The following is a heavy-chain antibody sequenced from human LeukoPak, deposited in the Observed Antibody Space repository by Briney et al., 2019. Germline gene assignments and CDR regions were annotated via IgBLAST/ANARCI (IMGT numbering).Heavy chain of an antibody. D-gene: IGHD3-9*01. V-gene: IGHV5-51*01. CDR2: IYPDDSDT. J-gene: IGHJ4*02. CDR1: GYTFSNYW. Sequence: ESLKISCEASGYTFSNYWIGWVRQMPGKGLEWMGIIYPDDSDTKYSPSFQGQVTISADKSISTAYLQCSSLKASDTAMYSCVYFDWSHWGQGTLVTVSS. CDR3: VYFDWSH.